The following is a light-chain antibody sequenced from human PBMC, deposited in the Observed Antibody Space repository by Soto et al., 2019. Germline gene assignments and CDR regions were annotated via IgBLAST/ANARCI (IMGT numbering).Light chain of an antibody. V-gene: IGKV3D-15*01. J-gene: IGKJ5*01. CDR2: DAS. Sequence: EIVMTQSPATLSVSPGERATLSCRASQSVRSNLAWYQQKPGQAPRLLIYDASTRDTGIPARFSGSGSGTEFTLTISSLQSEDFAVYYCQQYNTWPRTFGQGTRLEIK. CDR3: QQYNTWPRT. CDR1: QSVRSN.